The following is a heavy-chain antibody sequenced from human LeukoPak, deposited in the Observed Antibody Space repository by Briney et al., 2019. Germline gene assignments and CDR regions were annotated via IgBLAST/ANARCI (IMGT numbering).Heavy chain of an antibody. V-gene: IGHV3-48*03. Sequence: PGGSLRLSCAASGFTFSNYEMNWVRQAPGKGLEWLSHISISGTTTHYADSVKGRFTISRDNAKNSLYLQMNSLRAEDTAVYYCARAGIAARPPTNPFDYWGQGTLVTVSS. CDR2: ISISGTTT. CDR3: ARAGIAARPPTNPFDY. CDR1: GFTFSNYE. J-gene: IGHJ4*02. D-gene: IGHD6-6*01.